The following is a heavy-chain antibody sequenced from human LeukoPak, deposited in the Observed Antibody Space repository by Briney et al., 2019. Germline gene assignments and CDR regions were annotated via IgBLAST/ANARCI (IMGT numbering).Heavy chain of an antibody. CDR2: ISSSSSYI. D-gene: IGHD1-1*01. V-gene: IGHV3-21*01. CDR3: ARSWYSFGWFDP. J-gene: IGHJ5*02. Sequence: GGSLRLSCAASGFTFSSYSMNWVRQAPGKGLEWVSSISSSSSYIYYADSVKGRFTISTDNAKNSLYLQMNSLRAEDTAVYYCARSWYSFGWFDPWGQGTLVTVSS. CDR1: GFTFSSYS.